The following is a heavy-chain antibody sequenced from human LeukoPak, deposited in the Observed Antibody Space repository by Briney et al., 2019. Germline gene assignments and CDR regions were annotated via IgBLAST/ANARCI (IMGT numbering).Heavy chain of an antibody. CDR3: ARGHGYYYYMDV. J-gene: IGHJ6*03. CDR2: VSVFNDDT. V-gene: IGHV1-18*01. Sequence: AASVKVSCKASGYRFTRYGISWVRQAPGQGPEWVGWVSVFNDDTKYAQKFQGRVTVTTDTSTDTAYMELSSLKSEDTAVYYCARGHGYYYYMDVWGGGTTVTVPS. CDR1: GYRFTRYG.